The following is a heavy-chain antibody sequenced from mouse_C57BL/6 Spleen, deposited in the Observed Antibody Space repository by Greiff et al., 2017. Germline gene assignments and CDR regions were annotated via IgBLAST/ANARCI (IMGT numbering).Heavy chain of an antibody. J-gene: IGHJ4*01. D-gene: IGHD1-1*01. CDR1: GYTFTDYY. CDR3: ARSEDYGSSRYYCAMDY. V-gene: IGHV1-26*01. Sequence: VQLQESGPELVKPWASVKISCKASGYTFTDYYMNWVKQSHGKSLEWIGDINPNNGGTSYNQKFKGKATLTVDKSSSTAYMELRCLTSEDSAVYYCARSEDYGSSRYYCAMDYWCQGTSVTVSA. CDR2: INPNNGGT.